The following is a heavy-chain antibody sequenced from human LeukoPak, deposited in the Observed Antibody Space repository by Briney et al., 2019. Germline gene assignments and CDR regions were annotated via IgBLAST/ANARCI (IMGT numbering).Heavy chain of an antibody. CDR1: GFTFYTYA. Sequence: GGSLRLSCAASGFTFYTYAMTWVRQAPGKGLEWVSALGGSGGSTYYADSVEGRFTISRDNSKNTLYLQMNSLRTEDTAVYYCAREPGNWGQGTLVSVSS. CDR3: AREPGN. J-gene: IGHJ4*02. CDR2: LGGSGGST. V-gene: IGHV3-23*01.